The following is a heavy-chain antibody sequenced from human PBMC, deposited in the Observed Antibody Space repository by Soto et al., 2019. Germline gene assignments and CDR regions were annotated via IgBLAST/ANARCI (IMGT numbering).Heavy chain of an antibody. Sequence: SETLSLTCAVYGGSFSGYYWSWIRQPPGKGLEWIGEINHSGSTNYNPSLKSRVTISVDTSKNQFSLKLSSVTAAGTAVYYCARGLSGLGELSFIRPNANAFDIWGQGTMVTVSS. J-gene: IGHJ3*02. V-gene: IGHV4-34*01. CDR1: GGSFSGYY. CDR2: INHSGST. D-gene: IGHD3-16*02. CDR3: ARGLSGLGELSFIRPNANAFDI.